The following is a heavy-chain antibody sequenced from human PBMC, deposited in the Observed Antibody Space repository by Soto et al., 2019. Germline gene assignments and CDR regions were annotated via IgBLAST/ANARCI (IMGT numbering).Heavy chain of an antibody. CDR2: ASPDGRNT. CDR1: GFTFSDYA. V-gene: IGHV3-30*18. Sequence: VQLVESGGGVVQPGRSLRLSCAASGFTFSDYAMHWVRQAPGKGLEWVAVASPDGRNTHYADSVKGRFTISRDSSKNTVSLELTSLRAEDTAVYYCAKGGRQWLVTSDFNYWGQGALVTVSS. D-gene: IGHD6-19*01. J-gene: IGHJ4*02. CDR3: AKGGRQWLVTSDFNY.